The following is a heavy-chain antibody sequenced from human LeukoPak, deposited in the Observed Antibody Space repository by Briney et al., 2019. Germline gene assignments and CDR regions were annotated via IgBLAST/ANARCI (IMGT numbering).Heavy chain of an antibody. V-gene: IGHV4-59*01. CDR2: IYYSGST. J-gene: IGHJ4*02. CDR1: GGSISSYY. D-gene: IGHD1-26*01. Sequence: SETLSLTCTVSGGSISSYYWSWIRQPPGKGLEWIGYIYYSGSTNYNPSLKSRVTRSVDTSKNQFSLKLSSVTAADTAVYYCARGRGRSLDYWGQGTLVTVSS. CDR3: ARGRGRSLDY.